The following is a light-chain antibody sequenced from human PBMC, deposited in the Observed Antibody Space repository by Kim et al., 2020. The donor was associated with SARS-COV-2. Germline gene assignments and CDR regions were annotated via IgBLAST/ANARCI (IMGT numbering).Light chain of an antibody. CDR2: DVS. CDR1: SSDVGTYNY. J-gene: IGLJ1*01. Sequence: QSALTQPRSVSGSPGQSVTISCTGTSSDVGTYNYVSWYQHHPGKAPKLMIYDVSKRPSGVPDRFSGSKSGNTASLTISGLQAEDEADYYCCSYAGSRYVFGTGTKVTVL. CDR3: CSYAGSRYV. V-gene: IGLV2-11*01.